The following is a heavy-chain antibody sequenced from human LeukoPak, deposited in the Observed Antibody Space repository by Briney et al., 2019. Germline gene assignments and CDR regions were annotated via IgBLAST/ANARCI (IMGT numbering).Heavy chain of an antibody. CDR1: GFTFSSYA. CDR3: AKDLRDNYYYYGMDV. V-gene: IGHV3-23*01. Sequence: GGSLRLSCAASGFTFSSYAMSWVRQAPGKGLEWVSAISGSGGSTYYADSVKGRFTISRDNSKNTLYLQMNSLRAEDTAVYHCAKDLRDNYYYYGMDVWGQGTTVTVSS. D-gene: IGHD4-17*01. CDR2: ISGSGGST. J-gene: IGHJ6*02.